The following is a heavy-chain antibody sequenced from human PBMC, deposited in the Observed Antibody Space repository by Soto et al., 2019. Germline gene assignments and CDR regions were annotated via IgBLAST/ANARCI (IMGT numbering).Heavy chain of an antibody. CDR1: GDSISRSKW. CDR3: ARMNRDYYYYGMDV. J-gene: IGHJ6*02. Sequence: KTSETLSLTCAVSGDSISRSKWWTWVRQTPGKGLEWIGKIDHNGITNYNPSLESRVTISKDNSKNQLSLKLSSVTAADSAVYYCARMNRDYYYYGMDVWGQGATVTVSS. CDR2: IDHNGIT. V-gene: IGHV4-4*02.